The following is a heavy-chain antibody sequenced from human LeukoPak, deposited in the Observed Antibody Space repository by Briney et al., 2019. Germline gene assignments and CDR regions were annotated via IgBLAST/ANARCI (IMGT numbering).Heavy chain of an antibody. CDR2: INSNSDTI. J-gene: IGHJ3*02. V-gene: IGHV3-48*04. CDR1: GFTFSSYS. D-gene: IGHD3-22*01. Sequence: GGSLRLSCAASGFTFSSYSMNWVRQAPGKGLEWVSYINSNSDTIFYADSVKGRFTISRDNAKNSLYLQMNSLRAEDTAVYYCAGATYDSTGNDAFDIWGQGTMVTVSS. CDR3: AGATYDSTGNDAFDI.